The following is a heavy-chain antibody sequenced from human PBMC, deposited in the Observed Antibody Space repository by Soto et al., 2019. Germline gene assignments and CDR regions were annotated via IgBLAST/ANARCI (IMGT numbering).Heavy chain of an antibody. J-gene: IGHJ6*02. V-gene: IGHV4-31*03. Sequence: PSETLSLTCTVSGDSISRGGYYWSWIRQHPGKGLEWIGYIYYSGSTYYNPSLKSRVTISVDTSKNQFSLKLSSVTAADTAVYYCARDQEVDYSSSFSYYSGMDVWGQGTTVTVSS. D-gene: IGHD6-6*01. CDR1: GDSISRGGYY. CDR3: ARDQEVDYSSSFSYYSGMDV. CDR2: IYYSGST.